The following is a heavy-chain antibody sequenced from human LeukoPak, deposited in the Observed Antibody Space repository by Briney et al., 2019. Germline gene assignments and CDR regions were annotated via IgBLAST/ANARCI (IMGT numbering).Heavy chain of an antibody. CDR2: INTNTGNP. D-gene: IGHD7-27*01. CDR3: VRGNWDQHHDAFDI. V-gene: IGHV7-4-1*02. Sequence: GASVKVSCKASGYTFTSYAMNWVRQAPGQGLEWMGWINTNTGNPTYAQGFTGRFVFSLDTSVSTAYLQISSLKAEDTAVYYCVRGNWDQHHDAFDIWGQGTMVTVSS. CDR1: GYTFTSYA. J-gene: IGHJ3*02.